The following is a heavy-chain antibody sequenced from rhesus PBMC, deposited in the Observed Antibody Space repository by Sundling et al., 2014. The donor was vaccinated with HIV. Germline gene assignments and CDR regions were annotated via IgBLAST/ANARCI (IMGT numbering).Heavy chain of an antibody. J-gene: IGHJ4*01. D-gene: IGHD1-44*02. V-gene: IGHV3-183*02. CDR2: ISTSSNYI. CDR3: TRDWRYSGSYFDY. CDR1: EFSLSSYD. Sequence: EQLVESGGGLVQPGASLRLSCAASEFSLSSYDMHWVRQAPGKGLEWVSSISTSSNYIFYADSVKGRFTVSRDNAKSSLSLEMNSLRAEDTAVYYCTRDWRYSGSYFDYWGQGVLVTVSS.